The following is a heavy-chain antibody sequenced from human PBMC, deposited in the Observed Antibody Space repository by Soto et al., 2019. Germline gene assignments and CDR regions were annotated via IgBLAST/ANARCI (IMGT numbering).Heavy chain of an antibody. CDR2: TIPIFGTP. CDR3: VRDGEPAAINDAFDI. D-gene: IGHD1-26*01. J-gene: IGHJ3*02. Sequence: QVQLVQSGAEVKKPGSSVKVSCKAAGGTFSNYGVSWVLQAPGQGLEWMGGTIPIFGTPNNAQQFQGRVTFSAEEYTRTAYMELGSLRSEDTSVYYSVRDGEPAAINDAFDIWGQGTMVTVSS. CDR1: GGTFSNYG. V-gene: IGHV1-69*01.